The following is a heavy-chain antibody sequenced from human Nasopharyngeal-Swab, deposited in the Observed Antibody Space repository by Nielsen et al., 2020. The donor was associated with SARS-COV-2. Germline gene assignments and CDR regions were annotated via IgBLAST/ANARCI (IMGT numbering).Heavy chain of an antibody. J-gene: IGHJ4*02. CDR3: ASPRGYYDSSGAFGY. Sequence: GGSLRLSCAASGFTFSSYSMNWVRQAPGKGLEWVSSISSSSSYIYYADSVKGRFTISRDNAKNSLYLQMNSLRAEDTAVYYCASPRGYYDSSGAFGYWGQGTLVTVSS. CDR2: ISSSSSYI. CDR1: GFTFSSYS. V-gene: IGHV3-21*01. D-gene: IGHD3-22*01.